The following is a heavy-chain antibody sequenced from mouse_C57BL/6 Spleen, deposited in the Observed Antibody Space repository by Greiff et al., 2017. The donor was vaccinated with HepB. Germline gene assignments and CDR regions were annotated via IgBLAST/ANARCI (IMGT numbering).Heavy chain of an antibody. CDR3: ARGGYGGGFYDY. J-gene: IGHJ2*01. D-gene: IGHD3-1*01. CDR2: ISSGSSTI. Sequence: EVHLVESGGGLVKPGGSLKLSCAASGFTFSDYGMHWVRQAPEKGLEWVAYISSGSSTIYYADTVKGRFTISRDNAKNTLFLQMTSLRSEDTAMYYCARGGYGGGFYDYWGQGTTLTVSS. CDR1: GFTFSDYG. V-gene: IGHV5-17*01.